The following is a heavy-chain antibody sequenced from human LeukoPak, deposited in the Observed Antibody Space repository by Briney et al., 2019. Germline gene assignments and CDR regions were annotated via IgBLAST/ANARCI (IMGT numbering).Heavy chain of an antibody. CDR3: AKGSYYDSSGSFYFDY. D-gene: IGHD3-22*01. J-gene: IGHJ4*02. Sequence: GGSLRLSCAASGFTVSSNYMSWVRQAPGKGLEWVSVIYSGGSTYYADSVKGRFTISRDNSKNTLYVQMSSLGTEDTAAYYCAKGSYYDSSGSFYFDYWGQGTLVTVSS. V-gene: IGHV3-53*01. CDR2: IYSGGST. CDR1: GFTVSSNY.